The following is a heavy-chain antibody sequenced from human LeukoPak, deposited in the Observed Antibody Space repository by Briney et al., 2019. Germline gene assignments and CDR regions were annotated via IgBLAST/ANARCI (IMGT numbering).Heavy chain of an antibody. CDR1: GFTFSSYS. D-gene: IGHD3-3*01. CDR3: ARENGAIFAAFDI. CDR2: ISSSSSYI. V-gene: IGHV3-21*05. Sequence: GGSLRLSCAASGFTFSSYSMNWVRQAPGKGLEWVSYISSSSSYIYYADSVKGRFTISRDNAKNSLYLQMNSLRAEDTAVYYCARENGAIFAAFDIWGQGTMVTVSS. J-gene: IGHJ3*02.